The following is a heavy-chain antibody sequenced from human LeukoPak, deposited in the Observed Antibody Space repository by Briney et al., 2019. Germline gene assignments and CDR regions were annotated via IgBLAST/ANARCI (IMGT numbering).Heavy chain of an antibody. V-gene: IGHV4-59*12. D-gene: IGHD5-18*01. CDR1: GGSISSYY. Sequence: SETLSLTCTVSGGSISSYYWSWIRQPPGKGLEWIGYIYYSGSTNCNPSLKSRVTISVDTSKNQFSLKLSSVTAADTAVYYCARRLGATAMVDYWGQGTLVTVSS. J-gene: IGHJ4*02. CDR3: ARRLGATAMVDY. CDR2: IYYSGST.